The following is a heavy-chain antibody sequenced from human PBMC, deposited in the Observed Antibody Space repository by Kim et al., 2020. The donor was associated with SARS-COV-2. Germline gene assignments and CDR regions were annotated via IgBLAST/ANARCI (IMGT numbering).Heavy chain of an antibody. J-gene: IGHJ5*02. Sequence: ASVKVSCKASGYTFTSYAMHWVRQAPGQRLEWMGWINAGNGNTKYSQKFQGRVTITRDTSASTAYMELSSLRSEDTAVYYCARGAAKYYGSGSIATEFDPWGQGTLVTVSS. CDR3: ARGAAKYYGSGSIATEFDP. D-gene: IGHD3-10*01. V-gene: IGHV1-3*01. CDR2: INAGNGNT. CDR1: GYTFTSYA.